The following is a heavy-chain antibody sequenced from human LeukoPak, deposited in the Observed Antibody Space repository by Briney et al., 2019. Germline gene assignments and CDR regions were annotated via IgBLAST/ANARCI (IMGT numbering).Heavy chain of an antibody. CDR3: ARDRYGDYVADY. CDR1: GASISSHY. Sequence: SETLSLTCTVSGASISSHYWSWIRQPPGKGLEWIGYIYYSGSTNYNPSLKSRVTISVDTSKNQFSLKLSSVTAADTAVYYCARDRYGDYVADYWGQGTLVTVSS. J-gene: IGHJ4*02. D-gene: IGHD4-17*01. V-gene: IGHV4-59*11. CDR2: IYYSGST.